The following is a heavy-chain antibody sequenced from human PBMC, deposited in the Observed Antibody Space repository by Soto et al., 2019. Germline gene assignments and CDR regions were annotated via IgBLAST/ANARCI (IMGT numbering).Heavy chain of an antibody. Sequence: QVQLVQSGAEVKKPGSSVKVSCKASGGPFSSYSINWVRQAPGQGLEWMGEIIPIFGTANYAQKFQGRVTINADESTSTAYMELSSLRSEATAVYSCARDGGRHSGGIDYWGQGTLVTVSS. CDR2: IIPIFGTA. V-gene: IGHV1-69*01. CDR1: GGPFSSYS. CDR3: ARDGGRHSGGIDY. J-gene: IGHJ4*02. D-gene: IGHD1-26*01.